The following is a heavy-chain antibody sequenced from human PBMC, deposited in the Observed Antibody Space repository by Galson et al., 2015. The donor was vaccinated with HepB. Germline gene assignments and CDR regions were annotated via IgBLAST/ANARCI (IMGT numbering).Heavy chain of an antibody. CDR2: IYTSGST. Sequence: SETLSLTCTVSGGSISSYYWSWIRQPAGKGLEWIGRIYTSGSTNYNPSLKSRVTMSVDTSKNQFSLKLSSVTAADTAVYYCAREYYGSGSYYNWFDPWGQGTLVTVSS. J-gene: IGHJ5*02. CDR3: AREYYGSGSYYNWFDP. V-gene: IGHV4-4*07. CDR1: GGSISSYY. D-gene: IGHD3-10*01.